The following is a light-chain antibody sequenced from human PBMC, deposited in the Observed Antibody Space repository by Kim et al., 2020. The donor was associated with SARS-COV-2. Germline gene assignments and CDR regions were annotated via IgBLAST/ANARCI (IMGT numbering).Light chain of an antibody. CDR1: SSDVGGYNY. CDR2: DVS. V-gene: IGLV2-14*04. Sequence: QSITIHCTGTSSDVGGYNYVSWYQQHPGKAPKLMIYDVSKRPSGVSNRFSGSKSGNTASLTISGLQAEDEADYYCSSYTSSSTFYVFGTGTKVTVL. J-gene: IGLJ1*01. CDR3: SSYTSSSTFYV.